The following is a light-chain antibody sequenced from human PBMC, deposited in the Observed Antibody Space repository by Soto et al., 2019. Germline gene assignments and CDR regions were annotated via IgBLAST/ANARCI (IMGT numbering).Light chain of an antibody. CDR3: MQALQTPYT. J-gene: IGKJ2*01. CDR1: QSLLHSNGYNY. Sequence: DIVMTQSPLSLPVTPGEPASISCRSSQSLLHSNGYNYLDWYLQKPGQSPQLLIYLGSNRAAGVPDRFSGRGSGTDFTLKISRVEAEDVGFYYCMQALQTPYTFCQGTKLEIK. CDR2: LGS. V-gene: IGKV2-28*01.